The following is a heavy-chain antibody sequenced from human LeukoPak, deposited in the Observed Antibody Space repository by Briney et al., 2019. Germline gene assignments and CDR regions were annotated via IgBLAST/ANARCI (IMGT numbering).Heavy chain of an antibody. CDR2: INPNSGDT. Sequence: GASVTVSFTASGYTFTDYYLHWVRQAPGQGFEWMGWINPNSGDTNYAQKLQGRVTMTRDTSISTDHMEMSRLRSDDTAVYYCARANFLYCSSTTCLFDYWGQGTLVTVSS. D-gene: IGHD2-2*01. CDR3: ARANFLYCSSTTCLFDY. CDR1: GYTFTDYY. J-gene: IGHJ4*02. V-gene: IGHV1-2*02.